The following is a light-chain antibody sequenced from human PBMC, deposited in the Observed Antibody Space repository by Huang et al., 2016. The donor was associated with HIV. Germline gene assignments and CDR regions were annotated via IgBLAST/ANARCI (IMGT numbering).Light chain of an antibody. CDR1: QGIDNS. CDR3: QQYYGTPRT. J-gene: IGKJ1*01. CDR2: GAS. Sequence: DIQMTQSPSSLSASVGDSVTITCRASQGIDNSLVWYQQKPGKAPKLLLYGASRLESGVPSRFGGSGSGTDYTLTITSLQPEDFATYYCQQYYGTPRTFGQGTRVDIK. V-gene: IGKV1-NL1*01.